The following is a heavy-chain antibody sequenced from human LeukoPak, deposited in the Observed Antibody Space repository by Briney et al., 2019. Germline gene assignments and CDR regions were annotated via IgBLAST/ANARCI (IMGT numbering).Heavy chain of an antibody. CDR2: ISAYNGNT. CDR3: ARAQSFDY. J-gene: IGHJ4*02. CDR1: GYTFTSYG. Sequence: SVKVSCKASGYTFTSYGISWVRQAPGQGLEWMGWISAYNGNTNYAQKFQGRVTITADESTSTAYMELSSLRSEDTAVYYCARAQSFDYWGQGTLVTVSS. V-gene: IGHV1-18*01.